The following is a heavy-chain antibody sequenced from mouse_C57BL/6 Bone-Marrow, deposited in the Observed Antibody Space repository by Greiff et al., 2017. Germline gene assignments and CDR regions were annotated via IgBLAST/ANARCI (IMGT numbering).Heavy chain of an antibody. CDR2: ISYDGSN. CDR1: GYSITSGYY. V-gene: IGHV3-6*01. CDR3: ARDYYYGSSPWFAY. J-gene: IGHJ3*01. Sequence: VQLKESGPGLVKPSQSLSLTCSVTGYSITSGYYWNWIRQFPGNKLEWMGYISYDGSNNYNPSLKNRISITRDTSKNQFFLKLNSVTTEDTATYYCARDYYYGSSPWFAYWGQGTLVTVSA. D-gene: IGHD1-1*01.